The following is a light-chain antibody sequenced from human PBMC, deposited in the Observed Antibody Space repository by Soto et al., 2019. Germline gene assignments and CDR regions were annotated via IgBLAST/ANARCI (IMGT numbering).Light chain of an antibody. V-gene: IGLV2-14*03. J-gene: IGLJ2*01. CDR3: SSWTSSSTMI. CDR1: SSDVGGYNF. Sequence: QSVLTQPASVSGSPGQSITISCTGTSSDVGGYNFVSWYQQHPGKAPKLMLYDVSNRPSGVSNRFSGSKSGNTASLTISGLQAEDEADYYCSSWTSSSTMIFGGGTKLTVL. CDR2: DVS.